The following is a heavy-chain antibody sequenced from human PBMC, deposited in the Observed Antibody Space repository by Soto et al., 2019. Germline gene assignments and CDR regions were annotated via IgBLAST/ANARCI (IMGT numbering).Heavy chain of an antibody. CDR2: IKGDGSEK. D-gene: IGHD3-3*01. CDR3: VRGTMAPGLDH. CDR1: GLTFSSYW. Sequence: EVQLVESGGGLVQPGGSLRLSCAASGLTFSSYWINWVRQTPGKGLEWVANIKGDGSEKYYVDSLRGRFTISRDNAKNSLYLHMNSLRAEDTAVYYCVRGTMAPGLDHWGQGTLVTVSS. V-gene: IGHV3-7*01. J-gene: IGHJ4*02.